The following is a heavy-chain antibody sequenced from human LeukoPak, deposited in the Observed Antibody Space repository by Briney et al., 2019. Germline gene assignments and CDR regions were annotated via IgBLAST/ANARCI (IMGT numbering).Heavy chain of an antibody. CDR1: GGSLSGYY. V-gene: IGHV4-59*01. Sequence: PSETLSLTCTVSGGSLSGYYWSWIRQPPAKGLEGIGYIYYSGRTNYSPSLQSRVTISVDTSRSQFSLQLSSVTAADTAVYYCARTYCSSTSCYLFHFDYWGQGILVTVSS. CDR2: IYYSGRT. CDR3: ARTYCSSTSCYLFHFDY. D-gene: IGHD2-2*01. J-gene: IGHJ4*02.